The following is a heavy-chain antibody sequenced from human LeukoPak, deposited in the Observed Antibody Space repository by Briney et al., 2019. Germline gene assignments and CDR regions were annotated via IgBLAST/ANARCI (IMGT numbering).Heavy chain of an antibody. Sequence: GGSLRLSCAASGFTFDDYTMHWVRQATGKGLEWVSLISWDGGSTYYADSVKGRFTISRDNSKNSLYLQMNSLRTEDTALYYCAKEAAYYYDSSGPFDYWGQGTLVTVSS. J-gene: IGHJ4*02. CDR1: GFTFDDYT. CDR3: AKEAAYYYDSSGPFDY. V-gene: IGHV3-43*01. D-gene: IGHD3-22*01. CDR2: ISWDGGST.